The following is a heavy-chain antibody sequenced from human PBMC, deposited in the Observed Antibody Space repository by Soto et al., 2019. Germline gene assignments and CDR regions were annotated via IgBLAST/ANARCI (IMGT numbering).Heavy chain of an antibody. D-gene: IGHD3-9*01. J-gene: IGHJ3*02. CDR3: ARGQGRYFDRTWAFDI. CDR1: GFTFSSYW. V-gene: IGHV3-74*01. Sequence: GGSMRLSCAASGFTFSSYWVHWVRQAPGKGLVWVSRINSDGSSTSYADSVKGRFTISRDNAKNTLYLQMNSLRAEDTAVYYCARGQGRYFDRTWAFDIWGQGTMVTVSS. CDR2: INSDGSST.